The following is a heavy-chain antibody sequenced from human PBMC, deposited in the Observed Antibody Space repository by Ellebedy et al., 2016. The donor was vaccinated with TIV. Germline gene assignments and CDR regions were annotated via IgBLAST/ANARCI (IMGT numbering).Heavy chain of an antibody. CDR2: ISYDGSNK. CDR1: GFSFSTYV. Sequence: GESLKISCAASGFSFSTYVMHWVRQAPGKGLEWVAFISYDGSNKYYADSVKGRFTISRDNTKNTLYVQIKSLRAEDTAVYYCAKDIIKRRQQYPFDYWGQGTLVTVSS. D-gene: IGHD5-24*01. CDR3: AKDIIKRRQQYPFDY. J-gene: IGHJ4*02. V-gene: IGHV3-30*18.